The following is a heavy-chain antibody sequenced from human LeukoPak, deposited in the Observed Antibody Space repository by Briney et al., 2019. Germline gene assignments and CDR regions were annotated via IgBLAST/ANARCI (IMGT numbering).Heavy chain of an antibody. CDR2: IYSSGNT. Sequence: SETLSLTCVVSGDSVSSYYWSWIRQPAGKGLEWIGRIYSSGNTNYHPSLKSRVTMSIDTSKNQFSLTLNSVTAADTAVYYCARVDSDAFDMWGQGTMVTVSS. CDR3: ARVDSDAFDM. D-gene: IGHD2-2*03. CDR1: GDSVSSYY. V-gene: IGHV4-4*07. J-gene: IGHJ3*02.